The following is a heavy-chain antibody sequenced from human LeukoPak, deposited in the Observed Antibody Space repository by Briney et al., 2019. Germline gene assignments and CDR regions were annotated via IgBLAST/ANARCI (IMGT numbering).Heavy chain of an antibody. Sequence: GESLKISCKGSGYSFNTYWIAWVRQMPGKGLEWMGIIYPGDSDTRYSPSFQVQVTISADESISTAYLHWSSLKASDTAMYYCARQADYNVLTGYFKGHLDYWGQGTLVTVSS. CDR1: GYSFNTYW. J-gene: IGHJ4*02. D-gene: IGHD3-9*01. CDR3: ARQADYNVLTGYFKGHLDY. CDR2: IYPGDSDT. V-gene: IGHV5-51*01.